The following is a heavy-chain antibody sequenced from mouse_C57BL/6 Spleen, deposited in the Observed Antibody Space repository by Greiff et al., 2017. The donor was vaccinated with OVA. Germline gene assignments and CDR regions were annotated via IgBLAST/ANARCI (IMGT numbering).Heavy chain of an antibody. V-gene: IGHV1-22*01. CDR1: GYTFTDYN. CDR3: ARGGHYCGSGAY. J-gene: IGHJ3*01. D-gene: IGHD1-1*01. Sequence: EVQLQQSGPELVKPGASVKMSCKASGYTFTDYNMHWVKQSHGKSLEWIGYINPNNGGTSYNQKFKGKATLTVNKSSSTAYMELHSLTSEDSAVYYCARGGHYCGSGAYWGQGTLVTVSA. CDR2: INPNNGGT.